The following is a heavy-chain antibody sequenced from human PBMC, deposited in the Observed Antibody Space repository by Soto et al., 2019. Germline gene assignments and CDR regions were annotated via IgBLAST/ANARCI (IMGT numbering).Heavy chain of an antibody. J-gene: IGHJ4*02. D-gene: IGHD6-13*01. CDR1: GVYISSSSYH. CDR2: LYYNGTT. Sequence: TLSLTFSVSGVYISSSSYHWTWIRQHPGKGLEWIGFLYYNGTTYYSPSLKSRIVISADTSNNQFSLILSSVTAADTAVYYCARYRFSGSWSKFDYWGQGSLVNVPQ. CDR3: ARYRFSGSWSKFDY. V-gene: IGHV4-31*03.